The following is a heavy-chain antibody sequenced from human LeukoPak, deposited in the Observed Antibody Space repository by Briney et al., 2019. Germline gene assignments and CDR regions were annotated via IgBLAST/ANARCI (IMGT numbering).Heavy chain of an antibody. V-gene: IGHV4-4*07. CDR2: IYTSGST. CDR3: AREAFLYYYYYMDV. Sequence: SETLSLTCTVSGGSISSYYWSWIWQPAGKGPEWIGRIYTSGSTNYNPSLKSRVTMSVDTSKNQFSLKLSSVTAADTAVYYCAREAFLYYYYYMDVWGKGTTVTVSS. J-gene: IGHJ6*03. CDR1: GGSISSYY.